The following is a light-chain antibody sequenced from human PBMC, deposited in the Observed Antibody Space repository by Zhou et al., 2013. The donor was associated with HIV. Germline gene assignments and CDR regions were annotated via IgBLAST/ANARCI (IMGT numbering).Light chain of an antibody. Sequence: EIVLTQSPGTLSLSPGERATLSCRASQIVSSRYLAWYQQKPGQAPRLLIYGASTRATGTPARFSGGGSGTEFTLTISSTQSEDFAVYYCQQYNDWPRTFGQGTKLEIK. V-gene: IGKV3-15*01. CDR3: QQYNDWPRT. J-gene: IGKJ2*01. CDR2: GAS. CDR1: QIVSSRY.